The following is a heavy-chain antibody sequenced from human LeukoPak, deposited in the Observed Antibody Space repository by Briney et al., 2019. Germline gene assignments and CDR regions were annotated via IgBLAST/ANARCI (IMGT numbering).Heavy chain of an antibody. V-gene: IGHV4-34*01. Sequence: SETLSLTCAVYGGSFSGYYWSRIRQPPGKGLEWIGEINHSGSTNYNPSLKSRVTISVDTSKNQFSLKLSSVTAADTAVYYCARVFSLRYFDWLLWEPQLIFDYWGQGTLVTVSS. CDR2: INHSGST. J-gene: IGHJ4*02. CDR3: ARVFSLRYFDWLLWEPQLIFDY. D-gene: IGHD3-9*01. CDR1: GGSFSGYY.